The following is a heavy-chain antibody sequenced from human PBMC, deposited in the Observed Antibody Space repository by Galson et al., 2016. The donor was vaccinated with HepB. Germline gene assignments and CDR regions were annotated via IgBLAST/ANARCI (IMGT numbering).Heavy chain of an antibody. CDR3: AKVQPDAGDAFDF. V-gene: IGHV3-23*01. Sequence: SLRLSCAASGFTFTNYAMTWVRQAPGKGLECVSSINNSGVSTYYTDSVKGRFTISRDSSKNTLYLQMNSLRPDDTAVYYCAKVQPDAGDAFDFWGQGTLVTVSS. CDR2: INNSGVST. CDR1: GFTFTNYA. D-gene: IGHD6-13*01. J-gene: IGHJ3*01.